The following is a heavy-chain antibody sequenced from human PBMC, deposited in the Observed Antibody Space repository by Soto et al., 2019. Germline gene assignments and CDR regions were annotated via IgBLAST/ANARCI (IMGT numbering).Heavy chain of an antibody. D-gene: IGHD6-13*01. Sequence: ASVKVSCKASGYTFTSYYMHRVRQAPGQGLEWMGIINPSGGSTSYAQKFQGRVAITRDTSTSTVYMELSSMRSEDTAVYYCARDVEQQLVIFYYYYGMDVWGQGTTVTVSS. V-gene: IGHV1-46*01. CDR3: ARDVEQQLVIFYYYYGMDV. CDR2: INPSGGST. J-gene: IGHJ6*02. CDR1: GYTFTSYY.